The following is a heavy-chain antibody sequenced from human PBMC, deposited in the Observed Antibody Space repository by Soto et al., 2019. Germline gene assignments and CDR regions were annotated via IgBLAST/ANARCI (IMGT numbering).Heavy chain of an antibody. Sequence: QVQLVQSGAEVKKPGASVKVSCKASGYTFTGYYIHWVRQAPGQGLEWMGWINPNNGDTNFAQKFKVRVTMTRDTSTNTAYMELSSLRFDDTAVYYCARHSGYDYVFDYWGQGTLVTVSS. CDR2: INPNNGDT. V-gene: IGHV1-2*02. D-gene: IGHD5-12*01. J-gene: IGHJ4*02. CDR1: GYTFTGYY. CDR3: ARHSGYDYVFDY.